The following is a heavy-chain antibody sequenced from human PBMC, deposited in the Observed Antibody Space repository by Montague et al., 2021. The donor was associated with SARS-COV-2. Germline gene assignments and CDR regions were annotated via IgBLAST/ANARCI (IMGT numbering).Heavy chain of an antibody. V-gene: IGHV4-34*01. CDR1: GGSFSTYS. D-gene: IGHD3-10*01. Sequence: SETLSLTCAVHGGSFSTYSWNWIRQPPGKGLEWIGEIHHGGSTNYNPSLKSRVTISADTSKNQFSLKLTSVAAADTAVYYCARLGDGVVPSPILGVGPYYSYYYRAVWGKGTTVTVSS. CDR3: ARLGDGVVPSPILGVGPYYSYYYRAV. J-gene: IGHJ6*03. CDR2: IHHGGST.